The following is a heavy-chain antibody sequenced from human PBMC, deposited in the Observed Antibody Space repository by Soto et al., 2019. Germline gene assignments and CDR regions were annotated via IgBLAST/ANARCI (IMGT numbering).Heavy chain of an antibody. D-gene: IGHD2-2*01. CDR2: IDPSDSYT. Sequence: GESLKISCKGSGYSFTSYWISWVRQMPGKGLEWMGRIDPSDSYTNYSPSFQGHVTISADKSISTAYLQWSSLKASDTAMYYCARQDCSSTSCYGSNWFDPWGQGTLVTVSS. J-gene: IGHJ5*02. V-gene: IGHV5-10-1*01. CDR3: ARQDCSSTSCYGSNWFDP. CDR1: GYSFTSYW.